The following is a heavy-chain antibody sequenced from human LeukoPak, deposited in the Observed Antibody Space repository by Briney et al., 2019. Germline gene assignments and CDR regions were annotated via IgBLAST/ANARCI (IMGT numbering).Heavy chain of an antibody. J-gene: IGHJ4*02. Sequence: PSETLSLTCTVSGGSISSYYWSWIRQPPGKGLEWIGYIYYSGSTNYNPSLKSRVTISVDTSKNQFSLKLSSVTAADTAVYYCARYRGYGSARHFDYWGQGTLVTVSS. V-gene: IGHV4-59*01. CDR3: ARYRGYGSARHFDY. CDR1: GGSISSYY. D-gene: IGHD3-10*01. CDR2: IYYSGST.